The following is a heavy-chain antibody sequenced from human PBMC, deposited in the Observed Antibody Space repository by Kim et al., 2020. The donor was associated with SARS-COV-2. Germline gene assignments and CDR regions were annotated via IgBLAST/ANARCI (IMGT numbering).Heavy chain of an antibody. CDR2: ISYDGSNK. CDR3: ARDPRRYKLLDCYYYYYMDV. V-gene: IGHV3-30-3*01. Sequence: GGSLRLSCAASGFTFSSYAMHWVRQAPGKGLEWGAVISYDGSNKYYADSVKGRFTISRDNSKNTLYLQMNILRAEDTAVYYCARDPRRYKLLDCYYYYYMDVWGKGTPVTDS. D-gene: IGHD2-2*01. J-gene: IGHJ6*03. CDR1: GFTFSSYA.